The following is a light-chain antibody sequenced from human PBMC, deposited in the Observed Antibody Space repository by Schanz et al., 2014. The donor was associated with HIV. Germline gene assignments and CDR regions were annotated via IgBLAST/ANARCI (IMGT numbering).Light chain of an antibody. CDR1: SSNIGAGYD. Sequence: QSVLTQPPSVSGAPGQRVTISCTGSSSNIGAGYDVHWYQQHPGTAPKLLIYGNSNRPSGVPDRFSGSKSGTSASLAISGLQSGDEAEYYCAAWDDSLNGYVLGTGTKLTVL. CDR2: GNS. J-gene: IGLJ1*01. CDR3: AAWDDSLNGYV. V-gene: IGLV1-40*01.